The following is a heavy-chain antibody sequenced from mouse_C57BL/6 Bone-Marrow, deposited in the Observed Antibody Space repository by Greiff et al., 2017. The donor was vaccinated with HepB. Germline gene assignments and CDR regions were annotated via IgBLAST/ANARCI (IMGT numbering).Heavy chain of an antibody. CDR1: GYAFTNYL. V-gene: IGHV1-54*01. J-gene: IGHJ4*01. CDR3: AREGYYSKYYAMDY. Sequence: QVQLQQSGAELVRPGTSVKVSCKASGYAFTNYLIEWVKQRPGQGLEWIGVINPGSGGTNYNEKFKGKATLTADKSSSTAYMQLSSLTSEDSAVYFCAREGYYSKYYAMDYWGQGTSVTVSS. D-gene: IGHD2-5*01. CDR2: INPGSGGT.